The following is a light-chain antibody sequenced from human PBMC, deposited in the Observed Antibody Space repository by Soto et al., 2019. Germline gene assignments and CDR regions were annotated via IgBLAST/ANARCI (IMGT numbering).Light chain of an antibody. CDR2: VNSDGTY. CDR1: SGHNTYA. V-gene: IGLV4-69*01. J-gene: IGLJ3*02. CDR3: QTWGSGIQV. Sequence: QLVLTQSPSASASLGASVKLTCSLSSGHNTYAIAWHQQQPEKGPRYLMKVNSDGTYTKGDGIPDRFSGSSSGAERYLTISSLQSEDEADYHCQTWGSGIQVFGGGTKLTVL.